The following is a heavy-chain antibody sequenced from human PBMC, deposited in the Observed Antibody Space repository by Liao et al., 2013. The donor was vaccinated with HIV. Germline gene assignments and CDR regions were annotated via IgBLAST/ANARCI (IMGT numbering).Heavy chain of an antibody. CDR2: IYISGST. Sequence: QVQLLESGPGLVKPSETLSLTCSVSGVSINSHFWSWIRQPAGKGPEWIGRIYISGSTTYNPSLKSRVTMSVDTSKNQFSLRLSSVTAADTAVYYCAREPASMVRGVIYFDYWGRGNPRSPSPQ. CDR3: AREPASMVRGVIYFDY. D-gene: IGHD3-10*01. CDR1: GVSINSHF. V-gene: IGHV4-4*07. J-gene: IGHJ4*02.